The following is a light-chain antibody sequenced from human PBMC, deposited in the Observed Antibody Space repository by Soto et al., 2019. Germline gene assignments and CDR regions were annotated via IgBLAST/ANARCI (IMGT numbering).Light chain of an antibody. CDR1: QAIDSW. V-gene: IGKV1-33*01. CDR2: DAS. CDR3: KQYENLPT. Sequence: DIQINQSPSSVSASVGDRVTITCRASQAIDSWLAWYQQKPGEAPKILIYDASNLEAGVPSRFRGSGSGTDFTFTISSLKPEDIATYYCKQYENLPTVGEGTRLEIK. J-gene: IGKJ5*01.